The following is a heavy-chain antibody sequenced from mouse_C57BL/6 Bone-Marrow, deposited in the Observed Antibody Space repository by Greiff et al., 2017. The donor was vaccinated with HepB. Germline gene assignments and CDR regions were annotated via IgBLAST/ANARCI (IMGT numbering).Heavy chain of an antibody. V-gene: IGHV5-6*01. J-gene: IGHJ1*03. CDR2: ISSGGSYT. CDR1: GFTFSSYG. Sequence: EVNVVESGGDLVKPGGSLKLSCAASGFTFSSYGMSWVRQTPDKRLEWVATISSGGSYTYYPDSVKGRFTISRDNAKNTLYLQMSSLKSEDTAMYYCARSTVEDFDVWGTGTTVTVSS. D-gene: IGHD1-1*01. CDR3: ARSTVEDFDV.